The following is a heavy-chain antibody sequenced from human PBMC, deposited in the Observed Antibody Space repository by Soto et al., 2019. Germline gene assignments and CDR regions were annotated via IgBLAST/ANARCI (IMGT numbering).Heavy chain of an antibody. D-gene: IGHD3-3*01. Sequence: GASVKVSCKASGYTFTSYAMHWVRQAPGQRLEWMGWINAGNGNTKYSQKFQGRVTITRDTSASTAYMELSSLRSEDTAVYYCARDKEKTYYDFWSGPTLPYFDYWGQGTLVTVSS. CDR3: ARDKEKTYYDFWSGPTLPYFDY. CDR2: INAGNGNT. V-gene: IGHV1-3*01. J-gene: IGHJ4*02. CDR1: GYTFTSYA.